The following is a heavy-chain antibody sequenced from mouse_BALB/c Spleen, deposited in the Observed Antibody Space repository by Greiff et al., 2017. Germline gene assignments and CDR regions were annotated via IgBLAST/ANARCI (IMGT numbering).Heavy chain of an antibody. CDR2: ISSGSSTI. V-gene: IGHV5-17*02. Sequence: EVKLMESGGGLVQPGGSRKLSCAASGFTFSSFGMHWVRQAPEKGLEWVAYISSGSSTIYYADTVKGRFTISRDNPKNTLFLQMTSLRSEDTAMYYGGGGGYGGYYAMDYWGQGTAVTVSS. J-gene: IGHJ4*01. D-gene: IGHD2-2*01. CDR3: GGGGYGGYYAMDY. CDR1: GFTFSSFG.